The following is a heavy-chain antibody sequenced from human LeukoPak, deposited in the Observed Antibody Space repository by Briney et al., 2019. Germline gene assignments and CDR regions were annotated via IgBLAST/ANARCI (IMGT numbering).Heavy chain of an antibody. D-gene: IGHD5-18*01. CDR2: INPNSGGT. V-gene: IGHV1-2*02. J-gene: IGHJ5*02. Sequence: ASVKVSCKASGYTFTDYYIHWVRQAPGQGLEWMGWINPNSGGTNFAQKFQGRVTMTRDTSISTAYVELSRLTSDDTAVYYCARGSLMVTTYRGGNWFDPWGQGTLVTVSS. CDR3: ARGSLMVTTYRGGNWFDP. CDR1: GYTFTDYY.